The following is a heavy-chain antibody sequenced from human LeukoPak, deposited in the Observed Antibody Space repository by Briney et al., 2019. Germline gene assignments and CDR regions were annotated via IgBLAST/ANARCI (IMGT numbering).Heavy chain of an antibody. CDR1: GYTFTSYG. CDR2: ISAYNGNT. J-gene: IGHJ4*02. CDR3: ARDLAVRGVMYY. D-gene: IGHD3-10*01. V-gene: IGHV1-18*01. Sequence: ASVKVSCKASGYTFTSYGISWVRQAPGQGLEWMGWISAYNGNTNYAQKLKGRVTMTTDTSTSTAYMELSSLRSEDTAVYYCARDLAVRGVMYYWGQGTLVTVSS.